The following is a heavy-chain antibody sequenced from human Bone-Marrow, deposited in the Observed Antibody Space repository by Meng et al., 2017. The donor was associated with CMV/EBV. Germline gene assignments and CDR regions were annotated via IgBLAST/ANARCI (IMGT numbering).Heavy chain of an antibody. D-gene: IGHD3-22*01. Sequence: SEPLSLTCTVSGGSISSSSYYWGWIRQPPGKGLEWIGSIYYSGSTYYNPSLKSRVTISVDTSKNQFSLKLSSVTAADTAVYYCASCYDSSGYHRNWFDPWGQGTLVTVSS. CDR1: GGSISSSSYY. V-gene: IGHV4-39*07. CDR2: IYYSGST. J-gene: IGHJ5*02. CDR3: ASCYDSSGYHRNWFDP.